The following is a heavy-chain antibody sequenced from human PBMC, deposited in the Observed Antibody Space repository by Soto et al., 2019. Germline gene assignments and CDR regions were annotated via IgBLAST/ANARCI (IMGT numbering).Heavy chain of an antibody. CDR3: ASPRDPHGARWFGELLVY. V-gene: IGHV3-48*01. CDR1: GFTFSSYS. D-gene: IGHD3-10*01. Sequence: GGSLRLSCAASGFTFSSYSMNWVRQAPGKGLEWVSYISSSSSTIYYADSVKGRFTISRDNAKNSLYLQMNSLRAEDTAVYYCASPRDPHGARWFGELLVYWGQGTLVTVSS. CDR2: ISSSSSTI. J-gene: IGHJ4*02.